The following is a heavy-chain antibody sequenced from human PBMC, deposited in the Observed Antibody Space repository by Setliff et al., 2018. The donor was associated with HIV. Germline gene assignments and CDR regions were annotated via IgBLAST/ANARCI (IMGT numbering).Heavy chain of an antibody. V-gene: IGHV1-2*02. Sequence: ASVKVSCKASGYTFTGYYIHWVRQAPGQGLEWMGWINPKSGDANYVQKFQGRVTMTRDTSISTAYMELTRLRSDDMAVYYCARSLDYSGSGSYYVGWFDLWGQGIPVTVSS. J-gene: IGHJ5*02. D-gene: IGHD3-10*01. CDR3: ARSLDYSGSGSYYVGWFDL. CDR1: GYTFTGYY. CDR2: INPKSGDA.